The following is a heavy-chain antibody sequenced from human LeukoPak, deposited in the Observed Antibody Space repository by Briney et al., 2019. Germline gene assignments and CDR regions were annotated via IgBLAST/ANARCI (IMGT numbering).Heavy chain of an antibody. J-gene: IGHJ4*02. CDR3: AKVALKDIVVVPAAPIDY. D-gene: IGHD2-2*01. V-gene: IGHV3-23*01. Sequence: GGSLRLSCAASGFTFSSYAMSWVRQAPGKGLEWVSAISGSGGSTYYADSVKGRFTISRDNSKNTLYLQMNSLRAEDTAVYYCAKVALKDIVVVPAAPIDYWGQGTLVTVPS. CDR2: ISGSGGST. CDR1: GFTFSSYA.